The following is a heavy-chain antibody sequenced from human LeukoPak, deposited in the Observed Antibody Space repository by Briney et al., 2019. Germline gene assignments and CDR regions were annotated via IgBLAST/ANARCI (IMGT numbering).Heavy chain of an antibody. CDR3: AREYSSSSLFGWFDP. Sequence: AASVKVSCKASGYTFTSYGISWVRQAPGQGLEWMGWISAYNGNTNYAQKLQGRVTMTTDTSTSTAYMELRSLRSDDTAVYYCAREYSSSSLFGWFDPWGQGTLVTVSS. J-gene: IGHJ5*02. CDR1: GYTFTSYG. V-gene: IGHV1-18*01. D-gene: IGHD6-6*01. CDR2: ISAYNGNT.